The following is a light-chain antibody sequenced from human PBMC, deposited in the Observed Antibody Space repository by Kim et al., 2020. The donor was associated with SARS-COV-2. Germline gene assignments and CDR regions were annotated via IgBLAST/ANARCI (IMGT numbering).Light chain of an antibody. J-gene: IGKJ4*01. Sequence: DIVMTQSPDSLAVSLGERATIYCKSSQSVLYSSNNKNYLAWYQQKPGQPPKLLIYWASTRESGVPDRFSGSGSGTDFTLTISSLQAEDVAVYYCQQYYGTLTFGGGTKVVIK. CDR3: QQYYGTLT. CDR1: QSVLYSSNNKNY. V-gene: IGKV4-1*01. CDR2: WAS.